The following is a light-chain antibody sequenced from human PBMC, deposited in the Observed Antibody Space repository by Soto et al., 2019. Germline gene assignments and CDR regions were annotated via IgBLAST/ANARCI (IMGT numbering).Light chain of an antibody. Sequence: DIQMTQSPSSLSASVGDRVTITCRASQSISNYLNWYQQKPGEAPNLVISAASSLQSRVPSRLSGRGASTNFALTISSLQSEDFATYFCQQSYSGPWKYGQGT. J-gene: IGKJ1*01. V-gene: IGKV1-39*01. CDR3: QQSYSGPWK. CDR1: QSISNY. CDR2: AAS.